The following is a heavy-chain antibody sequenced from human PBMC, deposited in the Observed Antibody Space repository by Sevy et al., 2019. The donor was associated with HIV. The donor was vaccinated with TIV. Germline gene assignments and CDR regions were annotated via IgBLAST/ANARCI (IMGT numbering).Heavy chain of an antibody. V-gene: IGHV3-21*01. CDR3: ARDGGCTSTSCLLYFDY. Sequence: GGSLRLSCAASGFTFSSYTMNWVRQAPGKGLEWVSSISSSSTYIYYADSLKGRFTISRDNAKNSVYLQMNSLRAEDMAVYYCARDGGCTSTSCLLYFDYWGQGTLVTVSS. CDR1: GFTFSSYT. CDR2: ISSSSTYI. J-gene: IGHJ4*02. D-gene: IGHD2-2*01.